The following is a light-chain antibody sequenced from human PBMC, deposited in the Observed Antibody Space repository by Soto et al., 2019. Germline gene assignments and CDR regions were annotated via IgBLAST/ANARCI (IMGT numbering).Light chain of an antibody. J-gene: IGKJ1*01. CDR3: QQYNSYWT. Sequence: DIRITQSPSTLSSSVLYRFTITCRASQSISSWVSWYQQKPGKAPKLLIYKASSLESGVPSRFSGSGSGTEFTLTISSLQPDDFATYYCQQYNSYWTFGQGTKVDIK. V-gene: IGKV1-5*03. CDR1: QSISSW. CDR2: KAS.